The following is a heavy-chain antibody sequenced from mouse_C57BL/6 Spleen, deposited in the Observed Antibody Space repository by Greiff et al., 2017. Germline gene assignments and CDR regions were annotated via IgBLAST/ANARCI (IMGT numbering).Heavy chain of an antibody. Sequence: QVQLQQPGAELVRPGSSVKLSCKASGYTFTSYWMHWVKQRPIQGLEWIGNIDPSDSETHYNQKFKDKATLTVDKSSSTAYMQLSSLTSEDSAVYCCAREGDYGNYVGYFDYWGQGTTLTVSS. CDR3: AREGDYGNYVGYFDY. CDR1: GYTFTSYW. D-gene: IGHD2-1*01. CDR2: IDPSDSET. J-gene: IGHJ2*01. V-gene: IGHV1-52*01.